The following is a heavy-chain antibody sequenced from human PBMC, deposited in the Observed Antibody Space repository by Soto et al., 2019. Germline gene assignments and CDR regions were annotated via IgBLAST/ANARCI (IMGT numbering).Heavy chain of an antibody. Sequence: GGSLRLSCAASGFTFSSYSMNWVRQAPGKGLEWVSSISSSSSYIYYADSVKGRFTISRDNAKNSLYLQMNSLRAEDTAVYYCTYCSSTSCYLFYYYYGMDVWGQGTTVTSP. CDR1: GFTFSSYS. V-gene: IGHV3-21*01. J-gene: IGHJ6*02. CDR2: ISSSSSYI. CDR3: TYCSSTSCYLFYYYYGMDV. D-gene: IGHD2-2*01.